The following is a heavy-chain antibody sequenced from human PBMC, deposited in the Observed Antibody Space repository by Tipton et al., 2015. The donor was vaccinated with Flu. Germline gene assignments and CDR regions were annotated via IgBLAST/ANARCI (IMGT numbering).Heavy chain of an antibody. CDR2: IYYSGST. V-gene: IGHV4-59*07. Sequence: TLSLTCTVSGGSISSYYWSWIRQPPGKGLEWIGNIYYSGSTNYNPSLKSRVTISVDTSKNQFSLRLNSVTAADTAVYYCASATTVTTSGMDVWGQGTTVPVSS. CDR1: GGSISSYY. D-gene: IGHD4-11*01. J-gene: IGHJ6*02. CDR3: ASATTVTTSGMDV.